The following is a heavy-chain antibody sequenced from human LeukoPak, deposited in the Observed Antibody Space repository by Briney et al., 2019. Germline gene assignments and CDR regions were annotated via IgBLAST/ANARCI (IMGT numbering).Heavy chain of an antibody. CDR1: GYPFYTYG. J-gene: IGHJ4*02. D-gene: IGHD3-10*01. CDR2: ISVYNGNT. CDR3: ARDRSGPFDS. V-gene: IGHV1-18*01. Sequence: ASVKVSCKVSGYPFYTYGISWVRQAPGQGLEWMGWISVYNGNTNYARKLQGRLTLTTDTSTSSAYMELRSLRSDDTAMYYCARDRSGPFDSWGQGTPVTVSS.